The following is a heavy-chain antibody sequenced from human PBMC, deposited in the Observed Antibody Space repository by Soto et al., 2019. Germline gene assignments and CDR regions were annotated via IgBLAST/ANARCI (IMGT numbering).Heavy chain of an antibody. CDR1: GYTFTGYY. CDR2: INPNSGGT. V-gene: IGHV1-2*02. Sequence: DSVKVSCKDSGYTFTGYYMHWVRQAPGQGLEGMGWINPNSGGTNYAQKFQARVTMTRDTSISTAYMELSRLRSDDTAVYYCARKYNIAALDYYAMDVRRQGTPVTVSS. J-gene: IGHJ6*02. CDR3: ARKYNIAALDYYAMDV. D-gene: IGHD6-6*01.